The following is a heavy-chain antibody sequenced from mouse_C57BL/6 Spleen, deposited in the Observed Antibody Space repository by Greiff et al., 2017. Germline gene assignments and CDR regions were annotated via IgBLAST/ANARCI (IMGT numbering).Heavy chain of an antibody. CDR3: ARDWDGYFDV. D-gene: IGHD4-1*01. J-gene: IGHJ1*03. Sequence: EVHLVESGGDLVKPGGSLKLSCAASGFTFSSYGMSWVRQTPDSVKGRFTISRDNAKNTLYLQMSSLKSEDTAMYYCARDWDGYFDVWGTGTTVTVSS. CDR1: GFTFSSYG. V-gene: IGHV5-6*01.